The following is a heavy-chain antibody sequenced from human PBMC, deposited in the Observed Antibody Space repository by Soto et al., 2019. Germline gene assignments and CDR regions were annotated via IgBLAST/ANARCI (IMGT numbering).Heavy chain of an antibody. V-gene: IGHV4-31*03. D-gene: IGHD6-13*01. J-gene: IGHJ5*02. CDR1: GSSISSGGYY. Sequence: SETLSLTCTVSGSSISSGGYYWSWIRQHPGKGLEWIGYIYYSGSTYYNPSLKSRVTISVDTSKNQFSLKLSSVTAADTAVYYCARGEIAAAGAGFDPWGQGTLVTVSS. CDR3: ARGEIAAAGAGFDP. CDR2: IYYSGST.